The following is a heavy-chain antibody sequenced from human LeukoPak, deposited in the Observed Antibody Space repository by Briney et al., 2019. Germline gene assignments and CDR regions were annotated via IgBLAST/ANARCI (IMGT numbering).Heavy chain of an antibody. J-gene: IGHJ4*02. CDR2: KHQDGSEK. CDR3: AREVAAAGTQFDY. D-gene: IGHD6-13*01. V-gene: IGHV3-7*01. CDR1: GFTFSSYW. Sequence: QPGGSLRLSCAASGFTFSSYWMSWARQAPGKGLEWVANKHQDGSEKYYVDSVKGRFTISRDNAKNSLYLQMNSLRAEDTAVYYCAREVAAAGTQFDYWGQGTLVTVSS.